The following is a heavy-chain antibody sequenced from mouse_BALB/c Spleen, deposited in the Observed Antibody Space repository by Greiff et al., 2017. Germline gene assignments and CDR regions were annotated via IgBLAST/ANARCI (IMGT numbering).Heavy chain of an antibody. J-gene: IGHJ2*01. V-gene: IGHV5-6*02. CDR2: ISSGGSYT. D-gene: IGHD2-4*01. CDR1: GFTFSSYG. Sequence: EVKLEESGGDLVKPGGSLKLSCAASGFTFSSYGMSWVRQTPDKRLEWVATISSGGSYTYYPDSVKGRFTISRDNAKNTLYLQMSSLKSEDTAMYYCSRHEHDYDSHDYWVQGTTLTVSS. CDR3: SRHEHDYDSHDY.